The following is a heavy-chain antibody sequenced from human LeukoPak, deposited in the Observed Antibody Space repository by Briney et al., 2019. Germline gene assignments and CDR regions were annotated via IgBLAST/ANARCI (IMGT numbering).Heavy chain of an antibody. Sequence: PGGSLRLSCAASGFTFSDYYMSWIRQAPGKGLEWVSYISSSGSTIYYADSVKGRFTISRDNAKNSLYLQMNSLRAEDTAVYYCATVMTIVTHNFDYWGQGTLVTVSS. J-gene: IGHJ4*02. V-gene: IGHV3-11*01. CDR2: ISSSGSTI. D-gene: IGHD4/OR15-4a*01. CDR1: GFTFSDYY. CDR3: ATVMTIVTHNFDY.